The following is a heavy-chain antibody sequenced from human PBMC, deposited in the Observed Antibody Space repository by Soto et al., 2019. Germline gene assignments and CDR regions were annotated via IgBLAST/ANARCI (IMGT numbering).Heavy chain of an antibody. CDR3: ARVVRRYSGYDTPNY. Sequence: QVHLQESGPGLVKPSQTLSLTCTVSGGSIISCGYYWSWIRHHPGKGLEWIGYIYYNGSPYYNPSLKSRVTISLDTSKNQFAMNRRCETAADTAVYFCARVVRRYSGYDTPNYWGQGTLVTASS. CDR1: GGSIISCGYY. V-gene: IGHV4-31*03. J-gene: IGHJ4*02. CDR2: IYYNGSP. D-gene: IGHD5-12*01.